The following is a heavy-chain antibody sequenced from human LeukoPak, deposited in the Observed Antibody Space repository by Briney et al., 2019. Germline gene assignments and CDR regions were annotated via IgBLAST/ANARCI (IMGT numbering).Heavy chain of an antibody. D-gene: IGHD3-22*01. J-gene: IGHJ4*02. CDR2: ISGSGGST. V-gene: IGHV3-23*01. CDR3: AKGGGGYYDSSGYPFDY. CDR1: GFSFSSYT. Sequence: GGSLRLSCAASGFSFSSYTMSWVRQAPGKGLEWVSGISGSGGSTNHADSVKGRFTISRDNSKNTLYLQMNSLRAEDTAVYYCAKGGGGYYDSSGYPFDYWAREPWSPSPQ.